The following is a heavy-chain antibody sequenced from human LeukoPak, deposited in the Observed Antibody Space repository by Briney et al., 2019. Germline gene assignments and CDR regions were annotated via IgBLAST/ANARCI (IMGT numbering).Heavy chain of an antibody. CDR2: ITTTVGDT. Sequence: GRSLRLSCAASGFTFSSYAMHWVRQPPGRRLEWVSTITTTVGDTHYADSVKGRFTVSRDDSKGTLFLQMNSLRAEDTGVYYCAKRPYGSGGGHFDHWGQGTLAIVSS. CDR1: GFTFSSYA. V-gene: IGHV3-23*01. CDR3: AKRPYGSGGGHFDH. J-gene: IGHJ4*02. D-gene: IGHD3-10*01.